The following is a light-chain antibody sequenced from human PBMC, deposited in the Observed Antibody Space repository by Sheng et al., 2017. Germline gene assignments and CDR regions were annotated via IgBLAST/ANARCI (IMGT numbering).Light chain of an antibody. V-gene: IGKV1-39*01. CDR1: QSISSY. CDR3: QKYNSALVT. CDR2: AAS. Sequence: DIQMTQSPSSLSASVGDRVTITCRASQSISSYLNWYQQKPGKAPKLLIYAASSLQSGVPSRFSGSGSGTDFTLTISSLQPEDVATYYCQKYNSALVTFGGGTKVEIK. J-gene: IGKJ4*01.